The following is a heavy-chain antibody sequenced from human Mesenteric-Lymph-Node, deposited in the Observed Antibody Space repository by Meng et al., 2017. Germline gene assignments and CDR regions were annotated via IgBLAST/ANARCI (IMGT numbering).Heavy chain of an antibody. CDR1: GGTFSSYT. D-gene: IGHD3-3*01. CDR3: ASSIFGVVIISPLGY. J-gene: IGHJ4*02. Sequence: QVQLVRSGAEVKEPGATVEVSCRASGGTFSSYTISWVRQAPGQGLEWMGRIIPILGIANYAQKFQGRVTITADKSTSTAYMELSSLRSEDTAVYYCASSIFGVVIISPLGYWGQGTLVTVSS. V-gene: IGHV1-69*02. CDR2: IIPILGIA.